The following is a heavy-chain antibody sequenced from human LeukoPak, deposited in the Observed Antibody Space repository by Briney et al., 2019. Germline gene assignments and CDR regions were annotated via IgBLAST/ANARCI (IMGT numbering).Heavy chain of an antibody. CDR3: ARTESSAFDV. CDR1: GFTLSNYW. CDR2: IDGDGSVT. Sequence: GGSLRLSCTASGFTLSNYWMHWVRQAPGMGLVWVSRIDGDGSVTTYADSVKGRFTISRDNAKNTVYLQMSSLRVEDTAVYYCARTESSAFDVWGEGTTVAVSS. V-gene: IGHV3-74*01. J-gene: IGHJ6*04.